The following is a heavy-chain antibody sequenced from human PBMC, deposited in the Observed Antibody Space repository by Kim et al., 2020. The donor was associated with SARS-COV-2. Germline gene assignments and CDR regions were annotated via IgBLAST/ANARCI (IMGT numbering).Heavy chain of an antibody. CDR2: ISYDGSNK. V-gene: IGHV3-33*05. Sequence: GGSLRLSCAASGFTFSSYGMHWVRQAPGKGLEWVAVISYDGSNKYYADSVKGRFTISRDNSKNTLYLQMNSLRAEDTAVYYCAAWGSGWYGGFDYWGQGT. CDR1: GFTFSSYG. D-gene: IGHD6-19*01. CDR3: AAWGSGWYGGFDY. J-gene: IGHJ4*02.